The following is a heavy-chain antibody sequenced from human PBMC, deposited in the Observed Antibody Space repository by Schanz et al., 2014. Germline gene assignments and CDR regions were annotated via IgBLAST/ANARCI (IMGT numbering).Heavy chain of an antibody. CDR1: GFTLSSYA. V-gene: IGHV1-18*01. Sequence: QVQLVESGGGVVQPGRSLRLSCAAYGFTLSSYAMSWVRQAPGQGLEWVGWISVYTGNTKYGQKVQGRVTMTADTSTNTAYMELRSLRSDDTAVYYCAKAEYDILTDSYSRLDPWGQGTLVTVSS. J-gene: IGHJ5*02. D-gene: IGHD3-9*01. CDR3: AKAEYDILTDSYSRLDP. CDR2: ISVYTGNT.